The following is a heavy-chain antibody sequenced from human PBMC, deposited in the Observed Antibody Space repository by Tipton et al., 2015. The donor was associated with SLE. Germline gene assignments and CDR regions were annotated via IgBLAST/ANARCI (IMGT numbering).Heavy chain of an antibody. D-gene: IGHD6-19*01. CDR3: AKDGDSSGWCYDY. Sequence: SLRLSCAASGFTFNNYAMSWVRQAPGKGLEWVSAISNSVVSTYYADSVKGRFSISRDNSKNTLSLQMNSLRVEDTAIYYCAKDGDSSGWCYDYWGLGILVTVSS. J-gene: IGHJ4*02. V-gene: IGHV3-23*01. CDR2: ISNSVVST. CDR1: GFTFNNYA.